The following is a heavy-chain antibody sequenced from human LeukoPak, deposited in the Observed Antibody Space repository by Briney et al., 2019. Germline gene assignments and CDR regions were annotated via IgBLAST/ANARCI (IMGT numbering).Heavy chain of an antibody. CDR3: ASESVRQYYFDY. CDR1: GFTFSSYW. J-gene: IGHJ4*02. Sequence: GGSLRLSCAASGFTFSSYWMNWVRQAPGKGLEWVANIQQDGSEENYVDSVKGRFTISRDNAKNSLYLQMNSLRAEDTAVYYCASESVRQYYFDYWGQGTLVTVSS. CDR2: IQQDGSEE. D-gene: IGHD6-19*01. V-gene: IGHV3-7*01.